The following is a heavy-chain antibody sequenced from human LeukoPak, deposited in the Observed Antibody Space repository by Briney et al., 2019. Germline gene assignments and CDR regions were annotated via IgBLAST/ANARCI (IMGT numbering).Heavy chain of an antibody. V-gene: IGHV3-74*01. CDR3: ARGSDETVTISGWFDP. CDR1: GFTFSNHW. J-gene: IGHJ5*02. Sequence: PGGSLRLSCAASGFTFSNHWMHWVRQGPGKGLVWVSRLNSDGRTTTYADSVKGRFTISRDNAKNTLYLQMNSLRVEDTAVYYCARGSDETVTISGWFDPLGPGNPGHRLL. CDR2: LNSDGRTT. D-gene: IGHD4-17*01.